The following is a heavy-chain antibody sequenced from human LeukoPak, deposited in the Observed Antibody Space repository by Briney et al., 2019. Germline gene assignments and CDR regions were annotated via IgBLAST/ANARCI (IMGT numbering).Heavy chain of an antibody. V-gene: IGHV1-24*01. CDR1: GYTRTELA. CDR3: ARGSRDYYGSGDFDY. Sequence: GASVKVSCKVSGYTRTELAIHWVRQAPGKGLEWMGGFDPEAGEAIYAQKLQGRVTMTTDTSTSTAYMELRSLRSDDTAVYYCARGSRDYYGSGDFDYWGQGTLVTVSS. J-gene: IGHJ4*02. CDR2: FDPEAGEA. D-gene: IGHD3-10*01.